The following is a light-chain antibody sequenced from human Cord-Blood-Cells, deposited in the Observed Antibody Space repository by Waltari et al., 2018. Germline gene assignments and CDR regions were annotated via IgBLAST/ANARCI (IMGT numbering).Light chain of an antibody. J-gene: IGKJ1*01. Sequence: DIQMTQSTFSLSACLGDRVPITCRGNQSISNYLNWYQQKPGKAPKLLIYAATSLQSGVTSRFSGSGSGTDFTLTISSLPPEDFATHYCQQSYSTPWTFGQGTKVEIK. CDR3: QQSYSTPWT. CDR1: QSISNY. V-gene: IGKV1-39*01. CDR2: AAT.